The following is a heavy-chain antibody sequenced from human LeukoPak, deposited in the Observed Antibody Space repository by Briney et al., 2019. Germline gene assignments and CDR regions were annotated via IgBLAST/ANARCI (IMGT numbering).Heavy chain of an antibody. CDR3: ARTPGRYYGMDV. CDR2: ISSSGSTI. D-gene: IGHD1-26*01. V-gene: IGHV3-11*01. CDR1: GFTFSDYY. Sequence: PGGSLRLSCAAYGFTFSDYYMSWIRQAPGQGLEWVSYISSSGSTIYYADSVKGRFTTSRDNAKNSLYLQMNSLRAEDTAVYYCARTPGRYYGMDVWGQGTTVTVSS. J-gene: IGHJ6*02.